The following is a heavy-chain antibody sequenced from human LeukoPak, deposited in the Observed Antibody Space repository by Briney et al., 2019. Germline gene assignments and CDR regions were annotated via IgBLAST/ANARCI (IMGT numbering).Heavy chain of an antibody. J-gene: IGHJ4*02. D-gene: IGHD6-19*01. V-gene: IGHV3-13*01. CDR3: AVSSSGWHFDY. CDR2: IGTAGDT. CDR1: GFTFSSYD. Sequence: GGSLRLSCAASGFTFSSYDMHWVRQATGKGLEWVSAIGTAGDTYYPGSVKGRFTISRENAKNSLCLQMNSLRAGDTAVYYCAVSSSGWHFDYWGQGTLVTVSS.